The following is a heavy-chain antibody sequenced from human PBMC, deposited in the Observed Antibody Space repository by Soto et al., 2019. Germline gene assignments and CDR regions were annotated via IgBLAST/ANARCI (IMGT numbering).Heavy chain of an antibody. D-gene: IGHD2-15*01. V-gene: IGHV3-48*01. CDR1: GFTFSSYS. CDR3: ARLGYCSGGSCRTGAFDI. Sequence: GGSLRLSCAASGFTFSSYSMNWVRQAPGKGLERVSYISSSSSTIYYADSVKGRFTISRDNAKNSLYLQMNSLRAEDTAVYYCARLGYCSGGSCRTGAFDIWGQGTMVTVSS. J-gene: IGHJ3*02. CDR2: ISSSSSTI.